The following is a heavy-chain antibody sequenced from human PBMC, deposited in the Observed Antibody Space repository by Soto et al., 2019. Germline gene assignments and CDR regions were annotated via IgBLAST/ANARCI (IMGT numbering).Heavy chain of an antibody. V-gene: IGHV1-69*13. CDR1: GGTFSSYA. CDR3: ATDSSSSGYYYYGMDV. D-gene: IGHD6-6*01. CDR2: IIPIFGTA. Sequence: SVKVSCKAFGGTFSSYAISWVRQAPGQGLEWMGGIIPIFGTANYAQKFQGRVTITADESTSTAYMELSSLRSEDTAVYYCATDSSSSGYYYYGMDVWGQGTTVTVSS. J-gene: IGHJ6*02.